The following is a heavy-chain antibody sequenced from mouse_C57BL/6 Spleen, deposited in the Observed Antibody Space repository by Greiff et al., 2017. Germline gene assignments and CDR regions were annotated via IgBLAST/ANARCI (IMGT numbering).Heavy chain of an antibody. CDR2: ISSGGSYT. CDR3: ARRDYSNYEAY. J-gene: IGHJ3*01. D-gene: IGHD2-5*01. Sequence: EVKLVESGGDLVKPGGSLKLSCAASGFTFSSYGMSWVHQTPDKRLEWVATISSGGSYTYYPDSVKGRFTISRDNAKNTLYLQMSSLKSEDTAMYYCARRDYSNYEAYWGQGTLVTVSA. V-gene: IGHV5-6*02. CDR1: GFTFSSYG.